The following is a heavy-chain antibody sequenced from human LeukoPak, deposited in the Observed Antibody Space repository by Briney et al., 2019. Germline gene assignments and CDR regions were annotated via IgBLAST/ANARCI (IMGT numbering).Heavy chain of an antibody. V-gene: IGHV1-3*03. CDR2: INAGNGNT. D-gene: IGHD6-6*01. CDR3: ARGVSSSHYYYYYMDV. Sequence: ASVKVSCKASGYTFTGYYMHWVRQAPGQRLEWMGWINAGNGNTKYSQEFQGRVTITRDTSASTAYMELSSLRSEDMAVYYCARGVSSSHYYYYYMDVWGKGTTVTVSS. CDR1: GYTFTGYY. J-gene: IGHJ6*03.